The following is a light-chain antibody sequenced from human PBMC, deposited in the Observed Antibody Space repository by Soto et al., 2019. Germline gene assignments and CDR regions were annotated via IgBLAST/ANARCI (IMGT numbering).Light chain of an antibody. Sequence: NKSPSALSASIGDRVTITFRASQSISSWLAWYQQKPGKAPKFLIYDASNLESGVPSRFSGSGSGTEFTLTILSLQHDDIETCYCQQYYRYWTFGQGSKV. CDR1: QSISSW. J-gene: IGKJ1*01. CDR3: QQYYRYWT. CDR2: DAS. V-gene: IGKV1-5*01.